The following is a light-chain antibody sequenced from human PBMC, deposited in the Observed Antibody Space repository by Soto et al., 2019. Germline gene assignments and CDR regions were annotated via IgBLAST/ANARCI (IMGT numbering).Light chain of an antibody. CDR2: GAS. V-gene: IGKV3-20*01. CDR3: QQYGSSSWT. Sequence: EIVLKQSPGTLSLSPGERATLSCRASQSISSSYLAWYQQQPGQAPRLLIYGASTRATGIPDRFSGSGSGTDFTLTISRLEPEDFAVYYCQQYGSSSWTFGQRTKVAIK. CDR1: QSISSSY. J-gene: IGKJ1*01.